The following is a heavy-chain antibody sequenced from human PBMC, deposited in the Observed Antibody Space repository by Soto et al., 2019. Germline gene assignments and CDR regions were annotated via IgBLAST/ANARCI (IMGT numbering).Heavy chain of an antibody. CDR3: ARELVVPAASVDSEYFPH. D-gene: IGHD2-2*01. Sequence: SVKVSCKASGGTFSSYTISWVRQAPGQGLEWMGRIIPILGIANYAQKFQGRVTITADKSTSTAYMELSSLRSEDTAVYYCARELVVPAASVDSEYFPHWGQGTPVPVSS. CDR2: IIPILGIA. V-gene: IGHV1-69*04. CDR1: GGTFSSYT. J-gene: IGHJ1*01.